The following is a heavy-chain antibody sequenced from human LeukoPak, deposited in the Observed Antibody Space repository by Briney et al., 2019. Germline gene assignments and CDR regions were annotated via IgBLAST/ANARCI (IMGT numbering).Heavy chain of an antibody. CDR3: AKARSSWFFYYMDV. J-gene: IGHJ6*03. Sequence: GSLRLSCAASGFTFSSYGMSWVRQAPGKGLEWVSAISGSGGSTYYADSVKGRFTISRDNSKNTLYLQMNSLRAEDTAVYYCAKARSSWFFYYMDVWGKGTTVTISS. CDR2: ISGSGGST. CDR1: GFTFSSYG. V-gene: IGHV3-23*01. D-gene: IGHD6-13*01.